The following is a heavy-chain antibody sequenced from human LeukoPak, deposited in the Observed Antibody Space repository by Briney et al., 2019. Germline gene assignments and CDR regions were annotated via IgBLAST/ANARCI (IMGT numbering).Heavy chain of an antibody. CDR1: GYTLTELS. Sequence: ASVKVSCKVSGYTLTELSMHWVRQAPGKGLEWMGGFDPEDGETIYAQKFQGRVTMTEDTSTDTAYMELSSLRSEDTAVYYCARAPTYYDFSYYYYYYYMDVWGKGTTVTVSS. J-gene: IGHJ6*03. V-gene: IGHV1-24*01. CDR2: FDPEDGET. CDR3: ARAPTYYDFSYYYYYYYMDV. D-gene: IGHD3-3*01.